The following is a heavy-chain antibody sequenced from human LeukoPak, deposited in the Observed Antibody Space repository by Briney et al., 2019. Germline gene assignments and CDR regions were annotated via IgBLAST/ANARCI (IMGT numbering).Heavy chain of an antibody. CDR3: ARVTDGSWTRD. D-gene: IGHD5-24*01. J-gene: IGHJ4*02. V-gene: IGHV3-48*04. CDR2: IRSSSSTI. Sequence: GSLRLSCAASGFTLSSYSMNWVRQAPGEGVGWVSYIRSSSSTIYYADSVKGRFTISRDNAKNSLYLQMNSLRAEDTAVYYCARVTDGSWTRDWGQGTLVTVSS. CDR1: GFTLSSYS.